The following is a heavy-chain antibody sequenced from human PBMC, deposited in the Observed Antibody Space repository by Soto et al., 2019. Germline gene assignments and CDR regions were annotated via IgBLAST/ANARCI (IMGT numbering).Heavy chain of an antibody. CDR3: ARDKLVRGVSLDAFDI. J-gene: IGHJ3*02. CDR2: ISSSSSYT. V-gene: IGHV3-11*06. CDR1: VFTFSDYY. Sequence: GSLRLSGAASVFTFSDYYMSWIRQAPGKGLEWVSYISSSSSYTNYADSVKGRFTISRDNAKNSLYLQMNSLRAEDTAVYYCARDKLVRGVSLDAFDIWGQGTMVTVSS. D-gene: IGHD3-10*01.